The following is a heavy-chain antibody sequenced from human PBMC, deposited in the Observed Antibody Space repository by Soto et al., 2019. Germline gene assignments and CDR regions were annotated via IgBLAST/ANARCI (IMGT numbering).Heavy chain of an antibody. CDR3: AKDLRIAVAGTDYFDS. D-gene: IGHD6-19*01. CDR2: ISYDVTNK. Sequence: QVQLVESGGGVVQPGRSLRLSCAASGFSFSSYGMHWVRQAPGKGLEWVAVISYDVTNKYYADSVKGRFTISRDNSKNTLYLQMNSLRAEDTAVYYCAKDLRIAVAGTDYFDSWGQGTLDTVSS. J-gene: IGHJ4*02. CDR1: GFSFSSYG. V-gene: IGHV3-30*18.